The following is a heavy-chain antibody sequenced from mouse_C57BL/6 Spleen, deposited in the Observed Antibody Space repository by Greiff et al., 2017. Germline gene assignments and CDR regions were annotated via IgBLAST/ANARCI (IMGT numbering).Heavy chain of an antibody. CDR2: IDTSDSYT. V-gene: IGHV1-69*01. D-gene: IGHD1-1*01. CDR1: GYTFPSYW. CDR3: VSSGVVLGYSYYVGFAY. Sequence: VQLQQPGAELVMPGASVQLSCKASGYTFPSYWMHWVKQRPGQGLEWIGEIDTSDSYTNYNQKFKGKYPLTVSKSSSTAYMKLCSLISYHSSVYYWVSSGVVLGYSYYVGFAYWGQGTLVTVSA. J-gene: IGHJ3*01.